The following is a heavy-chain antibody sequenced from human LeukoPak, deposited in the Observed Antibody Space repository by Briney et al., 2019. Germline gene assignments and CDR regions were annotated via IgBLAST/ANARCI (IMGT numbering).Heavy chain of an antibody. CDR2: ISAYNGNT. J-gene: IGHJ4*02. Sequence: ASVKVSCKASGYTFTNCYMHWVRQAPGQGLEWMGWISAYNGNTNYAQKLQGRVTMTTDTSTSTAYMELRSLRSDDTAVYYCARVIHAYYDILTGYYDYWGQGTLVTVSS. D-gene: IGHD3-9*01. CDR3: ARVIHAYYDILTGYYDY. V-gene: IGHV1-18*04. CDR1: GYTFTNCY.